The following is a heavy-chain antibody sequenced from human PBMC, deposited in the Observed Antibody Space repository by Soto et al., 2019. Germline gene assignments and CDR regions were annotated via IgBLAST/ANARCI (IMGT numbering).Heavy chain of an antibody. V-gene: IGHV1-8*01. D-gene: IGHD3-3*01. J-gene: IGHJ6*03. CDR1: GYTFTSYD. CDR3: ARMTYDFLSGYNYYYYYYMDV. Sequence: ASVKVSCKASGYTFTSYDINWVRQATGQGLEWMGWMNPNSGNTGYAQKFQGRVTMTRNTSISTAYMELSSLRSEDTAVYYCARMTYDFLSGYNYYYYYYMDVWGKGTTVTVSS. CDR2: MNPNSGNT.